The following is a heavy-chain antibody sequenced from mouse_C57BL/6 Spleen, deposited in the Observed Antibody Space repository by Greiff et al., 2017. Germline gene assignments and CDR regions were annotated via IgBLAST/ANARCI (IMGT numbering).Heavy chain of an antibody. Sequence: ESGPGLVKPSPSLSLTCSVTGYSITGGNYWNWNRQFPGNKLEWMGYISYDGSNNYNPSLKNRISFTRDKSKHQFLLKMNSVTTEDAATYDCAGDNYGVDYWGQGTTLTVSS. CDR3: AGDNYGVDY. J-gene: IGHJ2*01. D-gene: IGHD1-2*01. CDR1: GYSITGGNY. CDR2: ISYDGSN. V-gene: IGHV3-6*01.